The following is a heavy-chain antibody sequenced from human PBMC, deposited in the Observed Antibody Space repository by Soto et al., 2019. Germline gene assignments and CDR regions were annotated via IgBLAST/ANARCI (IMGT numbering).Heavy chain of an antibody. CDR1: GFTFSSYA. CDR2: ISSNGGST. V-gene: IGHV3-64*01. D-gene: IGHD4-4*01. J-gene: IGHJ4*02. Sequence: VQLVESGGGLVQPGGSLRLSCAASGFTFSSYAMHWVRQAPGKGLEYVSAISSNGGSTYYANSVKGRFTISRDNSKNTLYLQMGSLRAEDMAVYYWARGGGTVTTLLGYWGQGTLVTVSS. CDR3: ARGGGTVTTLLGY.